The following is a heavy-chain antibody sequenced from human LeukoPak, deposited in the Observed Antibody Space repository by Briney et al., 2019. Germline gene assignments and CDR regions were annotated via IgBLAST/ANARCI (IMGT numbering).Heavy chain of an antibody. Sequence: SETLSLTGTVSGGSISSYYWSWIRQPPGKGLEWIGYIYYSGSTNYNPSLKSRVTISVDTSKNQFSLKLSSVTAADTAVYYCASAPYGDYAFDYWGQGTLVTVSS. CDR3: ASAPYGDYAFDY. CDR1: GGSISSYY. D-gene: IGHD4-17*01. J-gene: IGHJ4*02. V-gene: IGHV4-59*01. CDR2: IYYSGST.